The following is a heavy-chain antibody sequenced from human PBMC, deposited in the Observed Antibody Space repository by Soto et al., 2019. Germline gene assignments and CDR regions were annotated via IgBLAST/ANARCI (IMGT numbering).Heavy chain of an antibody. J-gene: IGHJ4*02. V-gene: IGHV3-33*01. CDR2: IWYDGSNK. Sequence: GGSLRLSCAASGFTFSSYGMHWVRQAPGKGLEWVAVIWYDGSNKYYADSVKGRFTISRDNSKNTLYLQMNSLRAEDTAVYYCARDLLKKDFGVVPASGLGYWGQGTLVTVSS. D-gene: IGHD3-3*01. CDR1: GFTFSSYG. CDR3: ARDLLKKDFGVVPASGLGY.